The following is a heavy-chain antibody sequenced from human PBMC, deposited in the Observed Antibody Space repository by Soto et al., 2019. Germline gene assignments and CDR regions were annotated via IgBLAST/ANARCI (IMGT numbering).Heavy chain of an antibody. CDR1: GFTFSNYA. CDR3: AREDYGGNSYYYYGMDV. V-gene: IGHV3-23*01. CDR2: ISGSGDRT. J-gene: IGHJ6*02. D-gene: IGHD4-17*01. Sequence: PGGSLRLSCAASGFTFSNYAMSWLRQPPGKGLEWVSAISGSGDRTYYADCVKGRFTISRDNSKNTLYLQMNSLRAEDTAVYYCAREDYGGNSYYYYGMDVWGQGTTVTVSS.